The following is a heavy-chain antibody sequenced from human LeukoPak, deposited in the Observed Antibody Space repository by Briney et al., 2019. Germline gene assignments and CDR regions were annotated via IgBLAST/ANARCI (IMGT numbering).Heavy chain of an antibody. CDR2: ISGSGGSS. D-gene: IGHD3-3*01. V-gene: IGHV3-23*01. CDR1: GFTFSSYA. CDR3: ASGAEITIFGVVIFPNFDY. Sequence: GGSLRLSCAASGFTFSSYAMSWVRQAPGKGLEWVSAISGSGGSSYYADSVKGRFTISRDNSKNTLYLQMNSLRAEDTAVYYCASGAEITIFGVVIFPNFDYWGQGTLVTVSS. J-gene: IGHJ4*02.